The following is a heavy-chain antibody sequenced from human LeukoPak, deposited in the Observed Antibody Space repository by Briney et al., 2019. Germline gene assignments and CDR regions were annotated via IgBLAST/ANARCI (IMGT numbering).Heavy chain of an antibody. V-gene: IGHV4-30-4*08. Sequence: PSETLSLTCTVSGGSISSGDYYWSWIRQPPGKGLEWIGYIYYSGSTYYNPSLKSRVTISVDTFKNQFSLKLSSVTAADTAVYYCATHCGGDCYSWDWDYWGQGTLVTVSS. CDR2: IYYSGST. D-gene: IGHD2-21*01. CDR3: ATHCGGDCYSWDWDY. J-gene: IGHJ4*02. CDR1: GGSISSGDYY.